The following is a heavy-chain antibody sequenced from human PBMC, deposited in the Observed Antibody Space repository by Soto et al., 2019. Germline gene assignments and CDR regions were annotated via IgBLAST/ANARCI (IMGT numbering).Heavy chain of an antibody. CDR1: GYTFTSYY. CDR3: ATAWVAGRAYFDY. Sequence: QVQLVQSGAEVKKPGASVKVSCKASGYTFTSYYMHWVRQAPGQGLEWMGIIKPSGGSTSYAQKSQGRVTMNIDTSTVTVYMELSSLRSEDTDVYYCATAWVAGRAYFDYWGQGTLVTVSS. D-gene: IGHD6-6*01. J-gene: IGHJ4*02. CDR2: IKPSGGST. V-gene: IGHV1-46*03.